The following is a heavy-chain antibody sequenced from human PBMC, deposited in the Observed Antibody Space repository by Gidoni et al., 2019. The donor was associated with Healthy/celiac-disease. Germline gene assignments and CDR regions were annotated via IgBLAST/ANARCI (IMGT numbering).Heavy chain of an antibody. CDR2: INHSGST. CDR1: GGSFSGYY. CDR3: ARMRYWSRLFDY. V-gene: IGHV4-34*01. J-gene: IGHJ4*02. D-gene: IGHD3-10*01. Sequence: QVQLQQWGAGLLKPSETLSLTCAVYGGSFSGYYWSWIRQPPGKGLEWIGEINHSGSTNYHPSLKSRVTISVDTSKNQFSLKLSSVTAADTAVYYCARMRYWSRLFDYWGQGTLVTVSS.